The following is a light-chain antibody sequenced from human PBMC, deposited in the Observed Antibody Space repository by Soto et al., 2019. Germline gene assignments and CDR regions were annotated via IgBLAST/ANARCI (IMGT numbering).Light chain of an antibody. CDR1: SSDVGAYNY. V-gene: IGLV2-14*01. J-gene: IGLJ2*01. CDR3: CSYTTISILGVV. CDR2: EVN. Sequence: QSVLTQPASVSGSPGQSISISCTGTSSDVGAYNYVSWYQHHPGEAPKLIIFEVNNRPSGVSTRFSGSKSGTTASLTISGLHAEDEADYYCCSYTTISILGVVFGGRTKLTVL.